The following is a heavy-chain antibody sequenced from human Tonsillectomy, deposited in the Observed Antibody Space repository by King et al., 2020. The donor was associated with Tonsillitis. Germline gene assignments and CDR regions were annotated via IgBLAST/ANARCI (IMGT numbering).Heavy chain of an antibody. CDR3: ASSGKNLWTSYDSSGYLNY. J-gene: IGHJ4*02. V-gene: IGHV4-38-2*02. CDR2: IYHSGST. Sequence: QLQESGPGLVKPSETLSLTCTVSGYSISSGYYWGWIRQPPGKGLEWIGSIYHSGSTYNNPSLKSRVTISVDTSKNQFSLKLSSVTAADTAVYYCASSGKNLWTSYDSSGYLNYWGQGTLVTVSS. CDR1: GYSISSGYY. D-gene: IGHD3-22*01.